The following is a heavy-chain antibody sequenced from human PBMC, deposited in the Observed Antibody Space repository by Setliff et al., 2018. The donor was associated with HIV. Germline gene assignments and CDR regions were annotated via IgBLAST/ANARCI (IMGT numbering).Heavy chain of an antibody. V-gene: IGHV4-4*02. J-gene: IGHJ4*02. Sequence: SETLSLTCAVSGGSIGGSNWWSWVRQPPGKGLEWVGQIYHSGSTNYNPSLKSRLTISVDKSKNQFSLRLRSVTATDTAVYYCARVRGDDYSGHIDHWGRGTLVTVS. CDR3: ARVRGDDYSGHIDH. CDR1: GGSIGGSNW. CDR2: IYHSGST. D-gene: IGHD3-22*01.